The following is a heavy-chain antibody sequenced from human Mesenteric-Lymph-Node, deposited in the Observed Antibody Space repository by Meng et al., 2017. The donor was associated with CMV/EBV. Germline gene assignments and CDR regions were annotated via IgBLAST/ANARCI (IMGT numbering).Heavy chain of an antibody. CDR2: ISYDGSNR. Sequence: LRRSCAASGFTLSTYGLHWVRQAPGKGLEWVALISYDGSNRYYADSVKGRFTISRDNSKNTLYLQMNSLRTEDTAVYYCARDSSSDFWGQGTLVTVSS. J-gene: IGHJ4*02. CDR3: ARDSSSDF. D-gene: IGHD6-13*01. CDR1: GFTLSTYG. V-gene: IGHV3-30*04.